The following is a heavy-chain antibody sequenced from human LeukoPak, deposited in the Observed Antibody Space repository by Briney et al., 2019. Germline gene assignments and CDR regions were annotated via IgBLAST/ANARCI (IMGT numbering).Heavy chain of an antibody. CDR3: ASVWYYYDSSGRPLGDFDY. V-gene: IGHV3-23*01. CDR1: GFTFSSYS. Sequence: PGGSLRLSCAASGFTFSSYSMNWVRQAPGKGLEWVSSITAIDGRTYYADSVRGRFTISRDNSKNTLYLQMNSLRAEDTAVYYCASVWYYYDSSGRPLGDFDYWGQGTLVTVSS. J-gene: IGHJ4*02. D-gene: IGHD3-22*01. CDR2: ITAIDGRT.